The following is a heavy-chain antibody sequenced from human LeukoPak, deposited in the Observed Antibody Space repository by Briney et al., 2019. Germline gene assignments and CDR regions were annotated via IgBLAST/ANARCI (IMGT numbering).Heavy chain of an antibody. Sequence: PSETLSLTCTVSGGSISSYYWSWIRQPPGKGLEWIGYIYYSGSTNYNPSLKSRVTISVDTSKNQFSLKLSSVTAADTAVYYCARDLRRGGSYIYFDYWGQGTLVTVSS. V-gene: IGHV4-59*01. J-gene: IGHJ4*02. D-gene: IGHD1-26*01. CDR2: IYYSGST. CDR1: GGSISSYY. CDR3: ARDLRRGGSYIYFDY.